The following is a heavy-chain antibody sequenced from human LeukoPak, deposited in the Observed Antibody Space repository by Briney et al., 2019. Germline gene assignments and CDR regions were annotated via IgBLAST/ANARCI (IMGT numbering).Heavy chain of an antibody. J-gene: IGHJ3*01. D-gene: IGHD1/OR15-1a*01. Sequence: SETLSLTCTVSGGSISTYYCSWIRQPAGKGLEWIGRIYTSGSTSYNSSLKSRVTMSVDTSKNQFSLKLSSVTAADTAVYYCARDRRLEQVHAFDVWGQGTMVTVSS. CDR1: GGSISTYY. CDR2: IYTSGST. CDR3: ARDRRLEQVHAFDV. V-gene: IGHV4-4*07.